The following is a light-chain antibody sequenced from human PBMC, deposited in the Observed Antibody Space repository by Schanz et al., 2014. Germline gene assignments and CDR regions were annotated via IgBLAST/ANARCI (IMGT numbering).Light chain of an antibody. CDR3: CSYAGSSTLV. V-gene: IGLV2-14*03. CDR1: SSDFGAYNS. Sequence: QSALTQPPSASGSPGQSVTISCTGTSSDFGAYNSVSWYQQHPGKAPKVIIYDVSDRPSGISNHFSGSKSGNTASLTISGLQAEDEADYYCCSYAGSSTLVFGGGTKLTVL. J-gene: IGLJ3*02. CDR2: DVS.